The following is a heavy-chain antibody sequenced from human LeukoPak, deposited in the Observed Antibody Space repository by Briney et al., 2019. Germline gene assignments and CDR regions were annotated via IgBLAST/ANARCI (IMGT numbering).Heavy chain of an antibody. CDR2: LSGSGGST. Sequence: GGPLSLSCQPSGFTFTNYAMSWARQAPGKGLEWVSSLSGSGGSTYYADSVKGRFTISRDNSKNTLYLQMNSLRAEDTAVYYCAKGYQNGYSYGWDFDYWGQGTLVTVSS. CDR3: AKGYQNGYSYGWDFDY. V-gene: IGHV3-23*01. D-gene: IGHD5-18*01. CDR1: GFTFTNYA. J-gene: IGHJ4*02.